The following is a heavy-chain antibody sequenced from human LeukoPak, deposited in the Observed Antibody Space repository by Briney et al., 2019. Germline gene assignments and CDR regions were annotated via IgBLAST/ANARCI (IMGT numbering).Heavy chain of an antibody. CDR2: IYWNEDK. CDR3: AHSGTVTTPHDAFDI. Sequence: SGPTQAKPSQTLTLTCTFSGFSLSTSGVGVGWVRQPPGKALEWLTFIYWNEDKRYSPSLKSRLTLTKDTTKNQVVLTMTNMDPVDTATYYCAHSGTVTTPHDAFDIWGQGTMVTVFS. CDR1: GFSLSTSGVG. D-gene: IGHD4-11*01. V-gene: IGHV2-5*01. J-gene: IGHJ3*02.